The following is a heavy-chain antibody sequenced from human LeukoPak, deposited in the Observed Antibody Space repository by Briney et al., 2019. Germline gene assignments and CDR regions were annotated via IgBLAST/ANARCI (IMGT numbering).Heavy chain of an antibody. V-gene: IGHV3-23*01. CDR3: AKDAFRLVQLRTFPF. Sequence: PGGSLRLSCVASGLSFSTYAMRWVRQAPGKGLEWVSAIRGSGGSTYYADSVKGRFTISRDNSKNTLYLQMNSLRADDPAIYYCAKDAFRLVQLRTFPFGGEGTLVTVPS. J-gene: IGHJ4*02. CDR1: GLSFSTYA. CDR2: IRGSGGST. D-gene: IGHD3-16*01.